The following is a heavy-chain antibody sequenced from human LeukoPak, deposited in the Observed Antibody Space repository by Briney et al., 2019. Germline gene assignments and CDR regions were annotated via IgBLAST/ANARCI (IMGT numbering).Heavy chain of an antibody. Sequence: PAGGSLRLSCAASGFTFSSYWMHWVRQAPGKGLVWVSRINSDGSSTSYADSVKGRFTISRDNAKNTLYLQMNSLRAEDTAVYYCARGSLDYYDSSFFDYWGQGTLVTVSS. J-gene: IGHJ4*02. CDR3: ARGSLDYYDSSFFDY. CDR1: GFTFSSYW. D-gene: IGHD3-22*01. V-gene: IGHV3-74*01. CDR2: INSDGSST.